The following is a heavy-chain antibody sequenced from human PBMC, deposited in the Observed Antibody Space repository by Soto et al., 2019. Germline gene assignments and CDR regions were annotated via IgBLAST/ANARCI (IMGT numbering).Heavy chain of an antibody. D-gene: IGHD3-3*01. V-gene: IGHV3-7*01. J-gene: IGHJ2*01. Sequence: GGSLRLSCAASGFTFSSYWMSWVRQAPGKGLEWVANIKQDGSEKYYVDSVKGRFTISRDNAKNSLYLQMNSLRAEDTAVYYCARARAYYDFWSGSSYWYFDLWGRGTLVTVSS. CDR3: ARARAYYDFWSGSSYWYFDL. CDR1: GFTFSSYW. CDR2: IKQDGSEK.